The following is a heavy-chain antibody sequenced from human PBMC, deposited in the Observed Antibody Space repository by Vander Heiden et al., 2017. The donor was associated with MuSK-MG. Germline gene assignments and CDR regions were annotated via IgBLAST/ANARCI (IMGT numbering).Heavy chain of an antibody. CDR3: ARDRYYDSSGPFDY. V-gene: IGHV3-30*04. Sequence: QLQRWESGGAVFHPGRSLILSCPPPGFPFSSYAMHGSRQAPGKGLEWVAVISYDGSNKYYGDSVKGRFTISRDNSKNTLYLQMNRLRAEDTAVYYCARDRYYDSSGPFDYWGQGTLVTVSS. CDR1: GFPFSSYA. D-gene: IGHD3-22*01. J-gene: IGHJ4*02. CDR2: ISYDGSNK.